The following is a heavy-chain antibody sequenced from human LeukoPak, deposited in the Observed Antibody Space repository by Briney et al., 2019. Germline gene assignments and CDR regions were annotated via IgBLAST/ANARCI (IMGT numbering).Heavy chain of an antibody. CDR2: INHSGST. D-gene: IGHD3-3*01. Sequence: SETLSLTCAVYGGSFSGYYWSWNRQPPGKGLEWIGEINHSGSTNYNPSLKSRVTISVDTSKNQFSLKLSSVTAADTAVYYCARGLRFLEWLLWNRAPKSGWFDPWGQGTLVTVSS. V-gene: IGHV4-34*01. J-gene: IGHJ5*02. CDR1: GGSFSGYY. CDR3: ARGLRFLEWLLWNRAPKSGWFDP.